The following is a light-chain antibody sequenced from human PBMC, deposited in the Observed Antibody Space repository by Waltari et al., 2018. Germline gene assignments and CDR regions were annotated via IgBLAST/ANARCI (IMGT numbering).Light chain of an antibody. Sequence: DIQLTQSPSSLSASIGDRVTITCRASQNIDNYLNWYQQKPGRAPKLLIYVASNLQSGVPSRFTGSGSATTFTLTISSLQPEDFATYYCQQSYTTSSNFGGGTKVEIK. CDR3: QQSYTTSSN. CDR2: VAS. CDR1: QNIDNY. J-gene: IGKJ4*01. V-gene: IGKV1-39*01.